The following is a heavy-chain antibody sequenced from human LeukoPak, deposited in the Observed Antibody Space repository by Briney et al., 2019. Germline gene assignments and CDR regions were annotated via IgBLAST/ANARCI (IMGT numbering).Heavy chain of an antibody. CDR3: AREVGATYYYYYYYMDV. D-gene: IGHD1-26*01. J-gene: IGHJ6*03. V-gene: IGHV3-11*01. CDR2: ISSSSSTI. CDR1: GFTFSDYY. Sequence: PGGSLRLSCAASGFTFSDYYMSWIRQAPGKGLEWVSYISSSSSTIYYADSVKGRFTISRDNAKNSLYLQMNSLRAEDTAVYYCAREVGATYYYYYYYMDVWGKGTTVTVSS.